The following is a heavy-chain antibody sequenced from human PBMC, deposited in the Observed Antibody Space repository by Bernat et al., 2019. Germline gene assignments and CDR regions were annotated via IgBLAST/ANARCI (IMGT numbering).Heavy chain of an antibody. CDR1: GFTFSSYG. V-gene: IGHV3-33*01. CDR3: ARERNYYDSSGYYLPPDY. D-gene: IGHD3-22*01. CDR2: IWYDGSNK. Sequence: QVQLVESGGGVVQPGRSLRLSCAASGFTFSSYGMHWVRQAPGKGLEWVAVIWYDGSNKYYADSVKGRFTISRDNSKNTLYLQMNSMRAEDTAVYYCARERNYYDSSGYYLPPDYWGQGTLVTVSS. J-gene: IGHJ4*02.